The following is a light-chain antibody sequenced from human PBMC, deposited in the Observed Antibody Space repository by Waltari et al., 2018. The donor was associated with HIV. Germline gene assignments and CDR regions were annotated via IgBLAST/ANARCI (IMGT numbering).Light chain of an antibody. CDR1: QDISNY. V-gene: IGKV1-33*01. CDR2: DAS. J-gene: IGKJ3*01. CDR3: QQYDNLPFT. Sequence: DIQMTPSPSSLSASVGDRVTITCQARQDISNYLNWYQQKPGKAPKLLIYDASNVETGVPSRFSGGGSGTDFTCTISSLQPEDIATYYCQQYDNLPFTFGPGTKVDIK.